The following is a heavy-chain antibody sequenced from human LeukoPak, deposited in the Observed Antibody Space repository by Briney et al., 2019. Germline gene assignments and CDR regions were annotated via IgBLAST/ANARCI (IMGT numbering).Heavy chain of an antibody. V-gene: IGHV1-3*04. CDR2: INTGNGDT. Sequence: ASVKVSCKASGYTFTSYYMHWVRQAPGQRLEWLGWINTGNGDTRYSQTFQGRVTITRDTSASTAYMELSSLRPEDTAVYYCARDMGSRSLHYWGQGTLVTVSS. CDR1: GYTFTSYY. J-gene: IGHJ4*02. D-gene: IGHD1-26*01. CDR3: ARDMGSRSLHY.